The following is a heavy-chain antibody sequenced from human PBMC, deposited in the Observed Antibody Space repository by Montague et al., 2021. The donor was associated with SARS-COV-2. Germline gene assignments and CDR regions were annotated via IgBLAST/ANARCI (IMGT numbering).Heavy chain of an antibody. J-gene: IGHJ3*02. D-gene: IGHD1-7*01. Sequence: CAISGDSVSRNNPAWNWIRQPPSRGLEWLGRTYYGSSWNTDYAVPVKSRITISPDTSKNQFSLHLNSVTPEDTAVYYCARGWNYAFDIWSQGTMVTVSS. CDR1: GDSVSRNNPA. V-gene: IGHV6-1*01. CDR3: ARGWNYAFDI. CDR2: TYYGSSWNT.